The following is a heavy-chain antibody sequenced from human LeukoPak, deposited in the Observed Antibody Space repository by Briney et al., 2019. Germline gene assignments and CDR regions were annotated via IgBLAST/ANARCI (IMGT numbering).Heavy chain of an antibody. J-gene: IGHJ3*02. CDR2: IYYSGST. V-gene: IGHV4-39*07. CDR1: GGSINSSGYY. CDR3: ARVNTDYYDSSGYTYLRGRGAFDI. D-gene: IGHD3-22*01. Sequence: SETLSLTCTVSGGSINSSGYYWGWIRQPPGKGLEWIGSIYYSGSTYYNPSLKSRVTISVDTSKNQFSLKLSSVTAADTAVYYCARVNTDYYDSSGYTYLRGRGAFDIWGQGTMVTVSS.